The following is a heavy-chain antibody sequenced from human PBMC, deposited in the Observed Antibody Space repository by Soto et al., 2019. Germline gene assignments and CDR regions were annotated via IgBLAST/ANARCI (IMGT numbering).Heavy chain of an antibody. Sequence: SETLSLTCTVSCDSISDYYWSWIRQPPGKGLEWIGYISYSGSTNYNPSLRSRVTISVDTSKNQFSLKLTSVTAADTAVYFCAREDYSNTFDPWGQGTLVTVSS. CDR1: CDSISDYY. CDR2: ISYSGST. V-gene: IGHV4-59*01. CDR3: AREDYSNTFDP. J-gene: IGHJ5*02. D-gene: IGHD4-4*01.